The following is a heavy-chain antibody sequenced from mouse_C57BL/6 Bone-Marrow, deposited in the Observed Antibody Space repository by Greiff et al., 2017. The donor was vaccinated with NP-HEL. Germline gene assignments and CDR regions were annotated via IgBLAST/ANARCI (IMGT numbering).Heavy chain of an antibody. CDR2: ISYDGSN. J-gene: IGHJ1*03. D-gene: IGHD1-1*01. V-gene: IGHV3-6*01. CDR1: GYSITSGYY. CDR3: ARDGSSRSYWYFDV. Sequence: EVQLQESGPGLVKPSQSLSLTCSVTGYSITSGYYWNWIRQFPGNKPEWMGYISYDGSNNYNPSLKNRISITRDTSKNQFFLKLNSVTTEDTATYYCARDGSSRSYWYFDVWGTGTTVTVSS.